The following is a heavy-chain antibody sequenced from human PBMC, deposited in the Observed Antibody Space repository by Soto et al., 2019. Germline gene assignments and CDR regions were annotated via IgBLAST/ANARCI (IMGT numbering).Heavy chain of an antibody. V-gene: IGHV4-39*01. CDR2: VHYRGTT. CDR1: GGSININTDF. D-gene: IGHD1-26*01. Sequence: PSETLSLTCTVSGGSININTDFWGWIRQPPGRGLEWIGSVHYRGTTYYSPSLQSRVTISVATSKNQFSLRLTSVTAADTAVYYCARHGGTSYNFDYWGHGTLVTVSS. J-gene: IGHJ4*01. CDR3: ARHGGTSYNFDY.